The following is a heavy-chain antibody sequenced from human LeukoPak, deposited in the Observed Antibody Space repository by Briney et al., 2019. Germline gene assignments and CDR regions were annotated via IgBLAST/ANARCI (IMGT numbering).Heavy chain of an antibody. CDR2: IYYSGST. V-gene: IGHV4-59*01. CDR3: ARDASLFDP. D-gene: IGHD3-16*01. Sequence: SETLSLTCTVSGGSISSYYWSWIRQPPGKGLEWIGYIYYSGSTNYNPSLKSRVTISVDTSKNQFSLKLSSVTAADTAVYYCARDASLFDPWGQGTLVTVSS. CDR1: GGSISSYY. J-gene: IGHJ5*02.